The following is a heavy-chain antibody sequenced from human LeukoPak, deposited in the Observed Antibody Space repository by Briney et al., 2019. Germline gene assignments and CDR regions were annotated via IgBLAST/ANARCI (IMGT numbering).Heavy chain of an antibody. CDR1: GGSVSSGGYY. V-gene: IGHV4-31*03. CDR2: IYYSGSN. J-gene: IGHJ5*02. CDR3: ARAYDYGDSNWFDP. D-gene: IGHD4-17*01. Sequence: SETLSLTCTVSGGSVSSGGYYWSWLPQHPGKGLAWIGYIYYSGSNYYNPSLKSRVTISVDTSKNQFPLKLSSVTAADTAVYYCARAYDYGDSNWFDPWGQATLVTVSS.